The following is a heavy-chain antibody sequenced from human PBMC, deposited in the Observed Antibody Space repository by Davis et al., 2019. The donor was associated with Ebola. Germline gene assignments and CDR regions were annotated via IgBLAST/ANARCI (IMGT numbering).Heavy chain of an antibody. Sequence: GGSLRLSCAASGFTFSDYYMSWIRQAPGKGLEWVSYISSSGSTIYYADSVKGRFTISRDNAKNSLYLQMNSLRAEDTAVYYCARDTIQYDFWSGYYTRWGQGTLVTVSS. CDR1: GFTFSDYY. J-gene: IGHJ4*02. CDR3: ARDTIQYDFWSGYYTR. V-gene: IGHV3-11*04. D-gene: IGHD3-3*01. CDR2: ISSSGSTI.